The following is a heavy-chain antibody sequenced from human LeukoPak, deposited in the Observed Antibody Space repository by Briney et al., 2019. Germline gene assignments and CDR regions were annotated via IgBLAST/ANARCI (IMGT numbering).Heavy chain of an antibody. Sequence: PGGSLRPSCAASGFTFNSYGIHWVRQAPGKGLEWVAFIWSDGSNKYYADSVKGRFTISRDNSKNTLYLQMNSLRADDTAVYYCAKGPPSGRTPLVDVWGKGTTVTVSS. D-gene: IGHD5-12*01. V-gene: IGHV3-30*02. CDR2: IWSDGSNK. CDR1: GFTFNSYG. J-gene: IGHJ6*04. CDR3: AKGPPSGRTPLVDV.